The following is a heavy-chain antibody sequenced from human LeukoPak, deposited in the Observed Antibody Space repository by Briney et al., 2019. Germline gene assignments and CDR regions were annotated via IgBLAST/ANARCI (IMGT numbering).Heavy chain of an antibody. D-gene: IGHD7-27*01. CDR3: TRDRGSSTLGDY. J-gene: IGHJ4*02. V-gene: IGHV3-49*04. Sequence: GGSLRLSCTVSGFTFGDYAINWVRQAPGKGLEWVGLIRSKAFGETAEYAASVKGRFTISRDDSKSIAYLQMNSLKTEDTAVYYCTRDRGSSTLGDYWGQGTLVTVSS. CDR1: GFTFGDYA. CDR2: IRSKAFGETA.